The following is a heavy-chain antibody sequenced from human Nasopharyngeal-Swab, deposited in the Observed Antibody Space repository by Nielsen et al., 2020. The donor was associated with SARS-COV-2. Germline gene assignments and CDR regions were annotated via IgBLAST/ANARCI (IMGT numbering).Heavy chain of an antibody. V-gene: IGHV4-59*08. Sequence: SETLSLTCTVSGGSISSYYWTWIRQSPGKGLEWIGYIYYSGSTDYNPSLKGRVTISVDTSKNQFSLKLNSVTAADTAVYYCARIYDSSVWGQGTLVTVSS. J-gene: IGHJ4*02. CDR1: GGSISSYY. CDR2: IYYSGST. CDR3: ARIYDSSV. D-gene: IGHD3-22*01.